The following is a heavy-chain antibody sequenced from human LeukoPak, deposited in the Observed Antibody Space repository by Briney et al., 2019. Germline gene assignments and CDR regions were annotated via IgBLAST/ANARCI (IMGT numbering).Heavy chain of an antibody. V-gene: IGHV4-39*07. CDR1: GGSISSSSYY. Sequence: SETLSLTCTVSGGSISSSSYYWGWIRQPPGTGLEWIGSIYYSGSTYYNPSLKSRVTISVDTSKNQFSLKLSSVTAADTAVYYCARTRRSYYFDYWGQGTLVTVSS. D-gene: IGHD4-17*01. J-gene: IGHJ4*02. CDR3: ARTRRSYYFDY. CDR2: IYYSGST.